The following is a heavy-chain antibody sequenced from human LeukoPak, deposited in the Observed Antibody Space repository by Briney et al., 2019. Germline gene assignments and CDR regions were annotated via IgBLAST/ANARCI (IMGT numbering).Heavy chain of an antibody. Sequence: ASVKVSCKASGGTFSSYAISWVRQAPGKGLEWVSVIYSGGSTYYADSVKGRFTISRDNSKNTLYLQMNSLRAEDTAVYYCARGIIVAPSGVDYWGQGTLVTVSS. V-gene: IGHV3-66*01. CDR3: ARGIIVAPSGVDY. D-gene: IGHD5-12*01. CDR2: IYSGGST. J-gene: IGHJ4*02. CDR1: GGTFSSYA.